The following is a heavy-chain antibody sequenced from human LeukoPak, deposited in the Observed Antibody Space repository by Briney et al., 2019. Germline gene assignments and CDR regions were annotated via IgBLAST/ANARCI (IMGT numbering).Heavy chain of an antibody. J-gene: IGHJ4*02. Sequence: GSSVKVSCKASGGTFSSYAISWVRQAPGQGLEWMGGIIPIFGTANYAQKFQGRVTITADESTSTDYMELSSLRSEDTAVYYCARDQGYCSGGSCYSDYWGQGTLVTVSS. D-gene: IGHD2-15*01. CDR1: GGTFSSYA. V-gene: IGHV1-69*01. CDR2: IIPIFGTA. CDR3: ARDQGYCSGGSCYSDY.